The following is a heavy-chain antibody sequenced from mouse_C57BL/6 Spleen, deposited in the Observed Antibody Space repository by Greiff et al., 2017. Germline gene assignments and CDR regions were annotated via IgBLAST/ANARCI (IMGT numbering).Heavy chain of an antibody. J-gene: IGHJ3*01. CDR3: VYSNSGGFAY. V-gene: IGHV1-50*01. D-gene: IGHD2-5*01. CDR2: IDPSDSYT. CDR1: GYTFTSYW. Sequence: VQLQQSGAELVKPGASVKLSCKASGYTFTSYWMQWVKQRPGQGLEWIGEIDPSDSYTNYNQKFKGKATLTVDTSSSTAYMQLSSLTSEDSAVYYCVYSNSGGFAYWGQGTLVTVSA.